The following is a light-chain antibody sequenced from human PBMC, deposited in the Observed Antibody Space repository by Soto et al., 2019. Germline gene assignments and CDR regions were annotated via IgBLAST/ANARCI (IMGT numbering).Light chain of an antibody. CDR1: QSVTNY. CDR2: DAS. Sequence: EVVLTQSPGTLSLSPGERATLSCRASQSVTNYLAWNQQKPGQAPRLLIYDASNRATGIPARFSGSGSGTDFTLTISSLEPEDFAVYYCQQRSNWPPITFGQGTLLEI. CDR3: QQRSNWPPIT. V-gene: IGKV3-11*01. J-gene: IGKJ5*01.